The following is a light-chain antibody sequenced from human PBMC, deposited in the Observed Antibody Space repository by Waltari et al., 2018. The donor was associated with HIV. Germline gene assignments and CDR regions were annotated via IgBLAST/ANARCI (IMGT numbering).Light chain of an antibody. Sequence: QSVLTQPPSASGTPGQRVIISCSGSSSNVGSYTVNWYQQLPGTAPKLLIYSYNRRPSGVPDRFSGAKAGTSASLAINGLQSEDEADYYCAAWDDRLDHYVFGTGTKVTVL. CDR1: SSNVGSYT. V-gene: IGLV1-44*01. CDR2: SYN. J-gene: IGLJ1*01. CDR3: AAWDDRLDHYV.